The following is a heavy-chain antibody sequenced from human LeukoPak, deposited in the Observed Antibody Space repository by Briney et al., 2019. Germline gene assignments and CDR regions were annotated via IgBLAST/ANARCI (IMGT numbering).Heavy chain of an antibody. V-gene: IGHV4-59*01. J-gene: IGHJ4*02. CDR3: AREDSSRITGTNYFDY. D-gene: IGHD1-20*01. Sequence: SETLSLTCTVSGGSISSYYWSWIRQSPGKGLEWIGYIYYSGSTNYNPSLKSRVTISVDTSKNQFSLKLSSVTAADTAVYYCAREDSSRITGTNYFDYWGQGTLVTVSS. CDR1: GGSISSYY. CDR2: IYYSGST.